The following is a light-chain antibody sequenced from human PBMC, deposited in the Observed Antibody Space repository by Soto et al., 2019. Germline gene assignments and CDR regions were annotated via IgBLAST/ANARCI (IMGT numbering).Light chain of an antibody. V-gene: IGKV1-39*01. J-gene: IGKJ2*01. CDR1: QTISTY. CDR2: AAS. Sequence: DIQMTQSPSSLSASVGDRVTITCRASQTISTYLNWYQQKPGKAPKLLIHAASNLQSGVPLRFSGSGSGTDFTLTISSLQPADLATYYCQQTFSTPYTFGRGTKMEIK. CDR3: QQTFSTPYT.